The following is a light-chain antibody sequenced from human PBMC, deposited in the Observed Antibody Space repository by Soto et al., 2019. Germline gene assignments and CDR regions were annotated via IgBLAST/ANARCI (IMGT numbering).Light chain of an antibody. CDR1: QSVRNSY. Sequence: EILLTQSPGTLSLSPGERATLSCRASQSVRNSYLAWYQQKPGQAPRLLIYGASGRATGIPDRFSGSGSGTAFTLTISRLEPEDFAVYYCQQDGSSPYTFGQGTKLEI. CDR3: QQDGSSPYT. CDR2: GAS. J-gene: IGKJ2*01. V-gene: IGKV3-20*01.